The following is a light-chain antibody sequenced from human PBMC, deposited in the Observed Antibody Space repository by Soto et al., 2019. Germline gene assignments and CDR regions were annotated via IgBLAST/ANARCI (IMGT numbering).Light chain of an antibody. CDR2: GAS. CDR3: QQYNSYPT. CDR1: QSFNSNY. V-gene: IGKV3-20*01. Sequence: ENVLTQSPGTLSLSPGDRATLSCRASQSFNSNYLVWYQQKPGQAPRLLIYGASSRATGIPDRFSGSGSGTDFTLTISRLEPEDFAVYYCQQYNSYPTFGQGTKVEIK. J-gene: IGKJ1*01.